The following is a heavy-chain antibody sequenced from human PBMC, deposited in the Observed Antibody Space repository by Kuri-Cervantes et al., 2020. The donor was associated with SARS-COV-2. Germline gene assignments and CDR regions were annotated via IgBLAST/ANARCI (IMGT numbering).Heavy chain of an antibody. J-gene: IGHJ3*02. CDR1: GYTFTGYY. CDR3: ARLPRRYSSSSGEVVDAFDI. D-gene: IGHD6-6*01. CDR2: INPNSGGT. Sequence: ASVKVSCKASGYTFTGYYMRWVRQAPGQGLEWMGWINPNSGGTNYAQKFQGRVTMTRDTSISTAYLQWSSLKASDTAMYYCARLPRRYSSSSGEVVDAFDIWGQGTMVTVSS. V-gene: IGHV1-2*02.